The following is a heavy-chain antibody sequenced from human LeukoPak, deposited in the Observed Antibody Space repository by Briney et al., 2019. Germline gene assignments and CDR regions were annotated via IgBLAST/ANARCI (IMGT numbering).Heavy chain of an antibody. V-gene: IGHV3-30*18. Sequence: GRSLRLSCAASGFTFSSYGMHWVRQAPGKGLEWVAVISYEGSNRYYKDSVRGRFTISRDNAKNSLYLQMNSLRAEDTALYYCAKDSSSDGYSYGYNGMDVWGQGTTVTVSS. CDR2: ISYEGSNR. CDR1: GFTFSSYG. J-gene: IGHJ6*02. CDR3: AKDSSSDGYSYGYNGMDV. D-gene: IGHD5-18*01.